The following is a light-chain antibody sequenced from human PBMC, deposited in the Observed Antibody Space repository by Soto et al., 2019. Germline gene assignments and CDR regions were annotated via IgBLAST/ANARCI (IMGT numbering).Light chain of an antibody. Sequence: DIQMTQSPSTLSASVGDRVTITCRASQSISSWLAWYQQKPGKAPKLLIYKASSLESGVPSRFSGSGSGTEFNLTISSLQPDDFATYYCKQYNSYPLTFGGGTKVDIK. CDR1: QSISSW. V-gene: IGKV1-5*03. J-gene: IGKJ4*01. CDR2: KAS. CDR3: KQYNSYPLT.